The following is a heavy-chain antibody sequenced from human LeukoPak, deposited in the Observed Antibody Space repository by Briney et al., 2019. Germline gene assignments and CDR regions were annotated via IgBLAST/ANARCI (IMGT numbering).Heavy chain of an antibody. Sequence: SETLSLTCAVSGYSISSTNYWAWIRQPPGKGLEWIGHIYYSGGIYYNPSLKSRVTMSVDTSKNQFSLKLSSVTAVDTAVYYCARKATTGPTKAAFDIWGQGTMVTVS. CDR1: GYSISSTNY. CDR2: IYYSGGI. CDR3: ARKATTGPTKAAFDI. D-gene: IGHD4-17*01. V-gene: IGHV4-28*05. J-gene: IGHJ3*02.